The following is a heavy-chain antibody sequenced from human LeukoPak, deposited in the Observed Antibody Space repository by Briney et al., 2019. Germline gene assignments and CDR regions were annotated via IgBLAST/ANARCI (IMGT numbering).Heavy chain of an antibody. J-gene: IGHJ4*02. CDR2: GDYSGGT. V-gene: IGHV4-39*07. CDR3: AGERGEEYSSGWYKTNFFDN. D-gene: IGHD6-19*01. CDR1: GDSFSSVTDY. Sequence: SETLSLTCTVSGDSFSSVTDYWAWIRQPPGKGLEWIASGDYSGGTYYNPSPESRVAISTDKSKNQFSLKLTSVIGADTAVYYCAGERGEEYSSGWYKTNFFDNWGQGIRVTVSS.